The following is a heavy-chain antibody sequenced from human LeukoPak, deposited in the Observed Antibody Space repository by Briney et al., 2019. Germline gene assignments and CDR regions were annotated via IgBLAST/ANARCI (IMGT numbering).Heavy chain of an antibody. V-gene: IGHV4-59*01. CDR3: ARDPSGSGLYYGMDV. CDR2: IHYTGTT. CDR1: GGSISSYY. Sequence: SETLSLTCTVSGGSISSYYWSWIRQPPGKGLEWIGDIHYTGTTRYNPSLKSRVTISVDTSKNQFSLKLSSVTAADTAVYYCARDPSGSGLYYGMDVWGQGTTVTVSS. D-gene: IGHD6-19*01. J-gene: IGHJ6*02.